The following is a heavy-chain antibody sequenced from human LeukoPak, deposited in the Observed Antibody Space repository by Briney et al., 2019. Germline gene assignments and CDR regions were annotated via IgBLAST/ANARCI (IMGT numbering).Heavy chain of an antibody. CDR3: ARDAEIDETGPLEYFQY. J-gene: IGHJ1*01. D-gene: IGHD3-9*01. CDR1: GFTFSSYS. Sequence: GGSLRLSCAASGFTFSSYSMNWVRQAPGKGLEWVSSISSSSSYIYYADSVKGRFTISRDNAKNSLYLQMNSLRAEDTAVYYCARDAEIDETGPLEYFQYWGQGTLVTVSS. CDR2: ISSSSSYI. V-gene: IGHV3-21*01.